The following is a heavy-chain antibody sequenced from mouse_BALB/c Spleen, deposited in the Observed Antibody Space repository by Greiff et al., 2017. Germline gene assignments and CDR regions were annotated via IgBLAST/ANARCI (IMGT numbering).Heavy chain of an antibody. CDR2: IDPANGNT. V-gene: IGHV14-3*02. J-gene: IGHJ4*01. D-gene: IGHD1-1*01. CDR3: ASIHYYGSSYDAMDY. Sequence: VQLQESGAELVKPGASVKLSCTASGFNIKDTYMHWVKQRPEQGLEWIGRIDPANGNTKYDPKFQGKATITADTSSNTAYLQLSSLTSEDTAVYYCASIHYYGSSYDAMDYWGQGTSVTVSS. CDR1: GFNIKDTY.